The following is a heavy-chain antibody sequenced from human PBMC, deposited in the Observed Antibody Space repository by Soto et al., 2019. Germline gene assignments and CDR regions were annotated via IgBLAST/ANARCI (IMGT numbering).Heavy chain of an antibody. CDR2: INPNRGGT. CDR1: GYTFTGYL. Sequence: QVQLVQSGAEVKKPGASVKVSCMASGYTFTGYLMHWVRQAPGQGLDWMGWINPNRGGTSYAQKFQGRVTMTRDTSLSTAYMELTRLRSGDTAVYYCARDYGDYDNWFDPWGQGTLVTVSS. V-gene: IGHV1-2*02. D-gene: IGHD4-17*01. CDR3: ARDYGDYDNWFDP. J-gene: IGHJ5*02.